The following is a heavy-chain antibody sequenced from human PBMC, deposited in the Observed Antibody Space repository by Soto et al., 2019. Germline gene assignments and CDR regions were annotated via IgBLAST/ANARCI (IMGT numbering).Heavy chain of an antibody. J-gene: IGHJ3*02. CDR1: GGSISSGGYY. CDR3: ARSGFGYCSSTSCQTDAFDI. CDR2: IYYSGST. Sequence: SETLSLTCTVSGGSISSGGYYWSWIRQHPGKGLEWIGYIYYSGSTYYNPSLKSRVTISVDTSKNQFSLKLSPVTAADMAVYYCARSGFGYCSSTSCQTDAFDIWGQGTMVTVSS. V-gene: IGHV4-31*03. D-gene: IGHD2-2*03.